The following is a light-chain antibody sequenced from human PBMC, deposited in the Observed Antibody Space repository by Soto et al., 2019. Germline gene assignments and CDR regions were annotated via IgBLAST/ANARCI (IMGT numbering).Light chain of an antibody. J-gene: IGLJ2*01. CDR1: SGHSNYA. CDR3: QTWGSGSVV. V-gene: IGLV4-69*01. CDR2: LNSDGSH. Sequence: QLVLTQSPSASASLGASVKLTCTLSSGHSNYAIAWHQQQSEKGPRYLMKLNSDGSHRKGDGIPDRFSGSSSGAERYLTIPSLQSEDEADYHCQTWGSGSVVFGGGTKVTVL.